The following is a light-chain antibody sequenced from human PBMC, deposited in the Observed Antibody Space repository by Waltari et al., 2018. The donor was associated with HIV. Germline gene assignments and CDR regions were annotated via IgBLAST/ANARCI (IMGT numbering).Light chain of an antibody. J-gene: IGKJ5*01. CDR3: QQYNSWPPAIT. CDR2: GAS. V-gene: IGKV3-15*01. Sequence: EIVMTQSTATLSVSPGERATLSCRASQSVSSNLAWYQQIPGQAPRLLISGASSRATGIPARFSGSGSGTEFTLTISSLQSEDFAVYYCQQYNSWPPAITFGQGTRLEIK. CDR1: QSVSSN.